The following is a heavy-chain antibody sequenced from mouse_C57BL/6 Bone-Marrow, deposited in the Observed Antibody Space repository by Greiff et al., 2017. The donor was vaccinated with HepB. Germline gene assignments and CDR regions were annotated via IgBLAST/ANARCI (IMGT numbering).Heavy chain of an antibody. V-gene: IGHV1-72*01. CDR3: ARSYYSNYVGYYAMDY. Sequence: QVQLKQPGAELVKPGASVKLSCKASGYTFTSYWMHWVKQRPGRGLEWIGRIDPNSGGTKYNEKFKSKATLTVDKPSSTAYMQLSSLTSEDSAVYYCARSYYSNYVGYYAMDYWGQGTSVTVSS. CDR2: IDPNSGGT. J-gene: IGHJ4*01. D-gene: IGHD2-5*01. CDR1: GYTFTSYW.